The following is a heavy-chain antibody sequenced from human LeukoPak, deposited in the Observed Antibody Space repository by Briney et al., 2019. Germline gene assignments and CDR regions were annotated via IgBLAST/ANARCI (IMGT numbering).Heavy chain of an antibody. CDR2: IYPGDSDT. D-gene: IGHD2-15*01. V-gene: IGHV5-51*01. CDR3: TRHWVPGSATRMIDS. Sequence: GESLQISCKGSGYTFSNYWIGWVRQMPGKGLEWMGIIYPGDSDTRYNPSFQGQVTFSADKSISTAYLQWSSLKASDTAIYYCTRHWVPGSATRMIDSWGPGTLVTVSS. J-gene: IGHJ4*02. CDR1: GYTFSNYW.